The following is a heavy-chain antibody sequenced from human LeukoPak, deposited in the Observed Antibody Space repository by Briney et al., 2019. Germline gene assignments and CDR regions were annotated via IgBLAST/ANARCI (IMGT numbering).Heavy chain of an antibody. CDR2: ISYDGSNK. CDR3: AKDMSSMATIPSYFDY. V-gene: IGHV3-30-3*01. J-gene: IGHJ4*02. Sequence: GSLRLSCAASGFTFSSYAMHWVRQAPGKGLEWVAVISYDGSNKYYADSVKGRFTISRDNAKNSLYLQMNSLRAEDTALYYCAKDMSSMATIPSYFDYWGQGTLVTVSS. CDR1: GFTFSSYA. D-gene: IGHD5-24*01.